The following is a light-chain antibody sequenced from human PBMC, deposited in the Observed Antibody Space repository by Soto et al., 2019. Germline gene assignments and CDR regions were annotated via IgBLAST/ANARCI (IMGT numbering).Light chain of an antibody. J-gene: IGLJ1*01. V-gene: IGLV2-8*01. CDR1: SSDVGAYKY. CDR2: EVS. CDR3: SSYAGSNTDYV. Sequence: QSALTQPPSASGSPGQSVTISCTGSSSDVGAYKYVSWYQQHPGKVPKLMIYEVSKRPSGVPDRFSGSKSGNTASLTVSGLQAEDEAEYYCSSYAGSNTDYVFGTGTKLTVL.